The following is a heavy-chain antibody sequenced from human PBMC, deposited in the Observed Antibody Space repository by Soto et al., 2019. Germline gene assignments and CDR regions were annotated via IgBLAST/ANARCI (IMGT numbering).Heavy chain of an antibody. CDR2: IYHSGST. D-gene: IGHD6-13*01. Sequence: SETLSLTCAVSGGSISSSIWWSWVRQPPGKGLEWIGEIYHSGSTNYNPSLKSRVTISVDKSKNQFSLKLSSVTAADTAVYYCARVVVAAAGIFDYWGQGTLVTVSS. V-gene: IGHV4-4*02. J-gene: IGHJ4*02. CDR1: GGSISSSIW. CDR3: ARVVVAAAGIFDY.